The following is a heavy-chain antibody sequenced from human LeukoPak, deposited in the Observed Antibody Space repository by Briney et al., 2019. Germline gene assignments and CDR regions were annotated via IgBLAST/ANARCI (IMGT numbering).Heavy chain of an antibody. CDR3: ARLSTYYDFWSPLDY. CDR1: GASISSHY. Sequence: PSETLSLTCTVSGASISSHYWNWVRQPPGKGLEWIGYVSYSGGTNYNPSLKSRVTISLDTSKDQFSLRLNSVTAADTAVYYCARLSTYYDFWSPLDYSGQGTLVTVSS. V-gene: IGHV4-59*11. CDR2: VSYSGGT. J-gene: IGHJ4*02. D-gene: IGHD3-3*01.